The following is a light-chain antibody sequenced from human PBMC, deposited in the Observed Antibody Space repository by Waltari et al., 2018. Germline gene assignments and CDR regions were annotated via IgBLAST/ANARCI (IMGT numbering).Light chain of an antibody. CDR2: DVS. V-gene: IGLV2-14*03. CDR1: NRDIGFYNY. J-gene: IGLJ3*02. Sequence: QSALTQPASVSGSPGQSITISCTGTNRDIGFYNYVSWYRHYPGKAPKLIIYDVSERPSGVSSRFSASKSGNTASLTISGLQADDEADYYCNSYTGSNSWVFGGGTKVTVL. CDR3: NSYTGSNSWV.